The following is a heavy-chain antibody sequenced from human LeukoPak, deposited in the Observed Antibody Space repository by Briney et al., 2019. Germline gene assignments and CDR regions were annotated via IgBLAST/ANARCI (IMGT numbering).Heavy chain of an antibody. D-gene: IGHD3-16*02. Sequence: PSETLSLTCTVSGGSISSSSYYWGWIRQPPGKGLEWIGSIYYSGSTYYNPSLKSRVTISVDTSKNQFSLKLSSVTAADTAVYYCARGRYRRLFDYWGQGTLVTVSS. CDR1: GGSISSSSYY. V-gene: IGHV4-39*01. CDR2: IYYSGST. J-gene: IGHJ4*02. CDR3: ARGRYRRLFDY.